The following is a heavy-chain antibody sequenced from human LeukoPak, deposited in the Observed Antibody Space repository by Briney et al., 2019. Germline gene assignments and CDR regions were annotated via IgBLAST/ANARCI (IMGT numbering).Heavy chain of an antibody. CDR3: AREGYSSSSDASDY. Sequence: GASVKVSCKASGYTFTSYGISWVRQAPGQGLEWMGWISAYNGNTNYAQTLQGRVTMTTDTSTSTAYMELRSLRSDDTAVYYCAREGYSSSSDASDYWGQGTLVSVSS. V-gene: IGHV1-18*01. CDR2: ISAYNGNT. D-gene: IGHD6-6*01. J-gene: IGHJ4*02. CDR1: GYTFTSYG.